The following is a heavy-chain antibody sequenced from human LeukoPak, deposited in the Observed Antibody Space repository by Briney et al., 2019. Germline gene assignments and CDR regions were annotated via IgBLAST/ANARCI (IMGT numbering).Heavy chain of an antibody. D-gene: IGHD5-18*01. CDR3: ARDLSGVTGYTYGRGIDY. CDR2: IKKDGSEK. Sequence: PGGSLRLSGAASGFTSSSYWMSWVRQAPGKGLEWVAHIKKDGSEKYYVDSVKGRFTISRDNAKTSLYLQMNSLRAEDTAVYYCARDLSGVTGYTYGRGIDYWGQGTLVTVSS. J-gene: IGHJ4*02. CDR1: GFTSSSYW. V-gene: IGHV3-7*01.